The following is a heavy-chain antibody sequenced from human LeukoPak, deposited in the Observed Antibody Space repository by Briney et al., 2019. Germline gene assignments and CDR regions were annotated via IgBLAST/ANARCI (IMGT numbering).Heavy chain of an antibody. CDR3: ARSRQLEPYFDY. J-gene: IGHJ4*02. CDR1: GFAFSSYS. Sequence: PGGSLRLSCAASGFAFSSYSMNWVRQAPGKGLEWVSSISSSSSYIYYADSVKGRFTISRDNAKNSLYLQMNGLRAEDTAVYYCARSRQLEPYFDYWGQGTLVTVSS. D-gene: IGHD1-1*01. CDR2: ISSSSSYI. V-gene: IGHV3-21*01.